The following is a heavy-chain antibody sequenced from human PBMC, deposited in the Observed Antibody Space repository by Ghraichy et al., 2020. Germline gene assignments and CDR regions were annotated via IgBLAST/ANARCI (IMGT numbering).Heavy chain of an antibody. V-gene: IGHV3-7*01. J-gene: IGHJ4*02. CDR3: ARDLFYFESSGYYAGDY. CDR1: GFSFRDSW. CDR2: IKQDGSAK. Sequence: GGSLRLSCAASGFSFRDSWMTWVRQAPGKGLEWVANIKQDGSAKYYAESVKGRFTISRDNAQNSLYLHMNSLRAEDTAVYFCARDLFYFESSGYYAGDYWGQGTLVSVS. D-gene: IGHD3-22*01.